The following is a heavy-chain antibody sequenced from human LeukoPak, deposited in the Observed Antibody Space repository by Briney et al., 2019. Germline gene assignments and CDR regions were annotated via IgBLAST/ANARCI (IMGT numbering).Heavy chain of an antibody. CDR1: GFTLTNPW. CDR3: STVIAAAGLNWFDP. Sequence: PGGSLRLLCAPSGFTLTNPWMSWVRQAPGKGLEWVGRIKSKSDGGTTDYAAPVKGRFTISRDDSKNTLYMQMNSLKTEDTAVYYCSTVIAAAGLNWFDPWGQGTLVTVSS. J-gene: IGHJ5*02. CDR2: IKSKSDGGTT. D-gene: IGHD6-13*01. V-gene: IGHV3-15*01.